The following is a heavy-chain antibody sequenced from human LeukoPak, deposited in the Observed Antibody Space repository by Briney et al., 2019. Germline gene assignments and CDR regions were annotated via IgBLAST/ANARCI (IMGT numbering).Heavy chain of an antibody. V-gene: IGHV4-59*01. J-gene: IGHJ4*02. CDR3: ARRGPYSGYDCDY. CDR1: GGSISSYH. CDR2: IYYSGST. Sequence: SETLSLTCTVSGGSISSYHWSWIRQPPGKGLEWIGYIYYSGSTNYNPSLKSRVTISVDTSKNQFSLKLSSVTAADTAVYYCARRGPYSGYDCDYWGQGTLVTVSS. D-gene: IGHD5-12*01.